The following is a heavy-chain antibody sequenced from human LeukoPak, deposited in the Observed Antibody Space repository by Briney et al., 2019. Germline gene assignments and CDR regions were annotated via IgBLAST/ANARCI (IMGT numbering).Heavy chain of an antibody. CDR2: IYYSGST. CDR1: GGSISSYY. D-gene: IGHD1-1*01. Sequence: SETLSLTCTVSGGSISSYYWSWIRQPPGKGLEWIGYIYYSGSTNYNPSLKSRVTISVDTSKNQFSLKLSSVTAADTAVYYCARENEFGAFDIWGQGTMVTVSS. CDR3: ARENEFGAFDI. J-gene: IGHJ3*02. V-gene: IGHV4-59*13.